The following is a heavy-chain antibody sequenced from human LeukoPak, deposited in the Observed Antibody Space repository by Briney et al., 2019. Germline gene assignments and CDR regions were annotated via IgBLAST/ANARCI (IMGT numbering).Heavy chain of an antibody. CDR1: GYSISSGSYY. CDR2: IYTSGST. V-gene: IGHV4-61*02. J-gene: IGHJ5*02. D-gene: IGHD3-22*01. Sequence: SETLSLTCTVSGYSISSGSYYWSWIRQPAGKGLEWIGRIYTSGSTNYNPSLKSRVTISVDTSKNQFSLKLSSVTAADTAVYYCARAAYYDSSGFLHSFNWFDPWGQGTLVTVSS. CDR3: ARAAYYDSSGFLHSFNWFDP.